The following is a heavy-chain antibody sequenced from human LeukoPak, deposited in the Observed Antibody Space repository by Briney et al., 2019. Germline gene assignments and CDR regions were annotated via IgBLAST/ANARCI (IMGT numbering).Heavy chain of an antibody. CDR1: GYSIGNGFY. Sequence: PSETLSLTCAVSGYSIGNGFYWGWIRQPPEKGLEWIGSIYHNGVTYYNRSLKSRVTVSVDTSKNQFSLKLTSVTAADTAIYYCARHHLVVVPTAPVKFDPWGQGILVTVSS. D-gene: IGHD2-2*01. CDR2: IYHNGVT. J-gene: IGHJ5*02. CDR3: ARHHLVVVPTAPVKFDP. V-gene: IGHV4-38-2*01.